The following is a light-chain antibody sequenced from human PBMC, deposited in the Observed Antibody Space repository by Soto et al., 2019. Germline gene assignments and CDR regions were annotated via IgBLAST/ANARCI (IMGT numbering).Light chain of an antibody. V-gene: IGKV2-28*01. Sequence: DIVMTQSPVSLPVTPGEPASISCRSSQSLLHYNGYNYLDWYLQKPGQSPQLLIYLGSNRASGVPDRFSGSGSGTEFTLQINRVEAEDVGVYYCMQALQAPLTFGQGTKLEIK. CDR2: LGS. CDR1: QSLLHYNGYNY. CDR3: MQALQAPLT. J-gene: IGKJ2*01.